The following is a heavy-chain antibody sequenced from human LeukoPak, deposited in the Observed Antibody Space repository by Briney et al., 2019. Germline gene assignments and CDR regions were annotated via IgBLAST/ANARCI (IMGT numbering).Heavy chain of an antibody. CDR1: GYTLTELS. CDR3: ATDSACTNGVCYPDY. D-gene: IGHD2-8*01. V-gene: IGHV1-24*01. J-gene: IGHJ4*02. Sequence: GASVKVSCKVSGYTLTELSMHWVRQAPGKGLEWMGGFDPEDGETIYAQKFQGRVTMTEDTSTDTAYMELSSLRSEDTAVYYCATDSACTNGVCYPDYWGQGTLVTVSS. CDR2: FDPEDGET.